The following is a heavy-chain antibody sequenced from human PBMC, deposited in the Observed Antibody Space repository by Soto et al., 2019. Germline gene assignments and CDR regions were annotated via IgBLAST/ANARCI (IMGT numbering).Heavy chain of an antibody. CDR3: VGGSGWLFDF. J-gene: IGHJ4*02. CDR2: ISGDGTDI. Sequence: EVQVVESGGGLIQPGGSLRLSCVASGFTFSSYWMHWVRQAPGKGPVWVSCISGDGTDIQYADSEKGRFTISRDNAKNRLFLQMNSLRVEDTAVYYCVGGSGWLFDFRGQGTLVTVSS. CDR1: GFTFSSYW. D-gene: IGHD6-19*01. V-gene: IGHV3-74*01.